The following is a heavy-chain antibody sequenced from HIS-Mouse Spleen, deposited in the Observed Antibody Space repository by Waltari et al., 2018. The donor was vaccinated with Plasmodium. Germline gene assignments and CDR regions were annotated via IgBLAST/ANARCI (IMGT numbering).Heavy chain of an antibody. Sequence: VKLVESGGGLVQHGGSLRLSCAASGFTFRSYWMSWVRPAPGKGLEWVANIKQDGSEKYYVDSVKGRFTISRDNAKNSLYLQMNSLRAEDTAVYYCASSWYWYFDLWGRGTLVTVSS. J-gene: IGHJ2*01. CDR2: IKQDGSEK. V-gene: IGHV3-7*01. CDR3: ASSWYWYFDL. CDR1: GFTFRSYW. D-gene: IGHD6-13*01.